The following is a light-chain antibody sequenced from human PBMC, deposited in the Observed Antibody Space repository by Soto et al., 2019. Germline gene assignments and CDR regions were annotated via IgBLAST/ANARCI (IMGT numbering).Light chain of an antibody. CDR2: DVT. CDR3: GSYTISSTLMI. J-gene: IGLJ2*01. V-gene: IGLV2-14*03. CDR1: PSDIGAYNY. Sequence: QSALTQPASVSGSHGQSITISCSGTPSDIGAYNYVSWYQHLPGKAPKVIIYDVTNRPSGVSSRFSGSKSGTTASLTISGLQAEDEANYYGGSYTISSTLMIFGGGTKVTVL.